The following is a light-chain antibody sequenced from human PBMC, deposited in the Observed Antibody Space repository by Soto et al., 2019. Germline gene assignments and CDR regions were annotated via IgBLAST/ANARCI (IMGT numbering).Light chain of an antibody. CDR3: QQHYKTPTWT. Sequence: DIVMTQSPDSLAVSLGERATINCKSSQSVLNSSNNKNYLAWYQQKPGQPPKLLIYWASTRESGVPDRFSGSGSGTDFTLTISSLQAEDVAFYYCQQHYKTPTWTFGQGTKVEIK. J-gene: IGKJ1*01. CDR2: WAS. V-gene: IGKV4-1*01. CDR1: QSVLNSSNNKNY.